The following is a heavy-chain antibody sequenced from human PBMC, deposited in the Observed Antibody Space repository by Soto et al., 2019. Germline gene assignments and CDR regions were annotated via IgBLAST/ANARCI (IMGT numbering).Heavy chain of an antibody. Sequence: QVQLVESGGGVVQAGRSLRLSCAASGFTFSSYGMHWVRQAPGKGLEWVAVIWYDGSNKYYADSVKGRFTISRDNSKNTLYLHMNSLRAEDTAVYYCARDRWSVGFDYWGQGTLVTVSS. J-gene: IGHJ4*02. CDR3: ARDRWSVGFDY. CDR1: GFTFSSYG. V-gene: IGHV3-33*01. D-gene: IGHD1-26*01. CDR2: IWYDGSNK.